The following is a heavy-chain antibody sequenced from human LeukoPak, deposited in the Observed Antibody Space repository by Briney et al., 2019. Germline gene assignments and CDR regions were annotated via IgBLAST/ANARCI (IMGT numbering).Heavy chain of an antibody. Sequence: GGSLRLSCEASGFSLSNYWMTWVRQAPGKGLEWVANIKQHGSEKDYVDSVKGRFTLSRDNAKNSVYLQMNSLRAEDTAVYYCATVMMNTHNGFDIWGQGTVVTVSS. J-gene: IGHJ3*02. D-gene: IGHD3-16*01. CDR3: ATVMMNTHNGFDI. CDR2: IKQHGSEK. CDR1: GFSLSNYW. V-gene: IGHV3-7*05.